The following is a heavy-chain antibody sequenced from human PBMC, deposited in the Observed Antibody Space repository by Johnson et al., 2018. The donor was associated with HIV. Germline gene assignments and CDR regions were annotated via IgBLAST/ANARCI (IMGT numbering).Heavy chain of an antibody. CDR1: GFTFSSYA. CDR2: ISYDGSNK. J-gene: IGHJ3*02. D-gene: IGHD2-2*01. CDR3: ARNGLIPAAKGVAFDI. Sequence: QVHLVESGGGVVQPGRSLRLSCAASGFTFSSYAMHWVRQAPGKGLEWVAVISYDGSNKYYADSVKGRFTISRDNAKNSLYLQMNSLRAEDTAVYYCARNGLIPAAKGVAFDIWGQGTTVTVSS. V-gene: IGHV3-30-3*01.